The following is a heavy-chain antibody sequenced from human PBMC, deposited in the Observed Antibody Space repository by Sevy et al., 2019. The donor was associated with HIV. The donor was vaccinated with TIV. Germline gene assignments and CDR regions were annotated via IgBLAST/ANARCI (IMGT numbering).Heavy chain of an antibody. CDR2: IRSKAYGGTT. V-gene: IGHV3-49*04. J-gene: IGHJ6*02. CDR1: GFTFGDYA. D-gene: IGHD2-2*01. Sequence: GGSLRLSCTASGFTFGDYAMSWVRQAPGKGLEWVGFIRSKAYGGTTEYAASVKGRFTISRDDSKSIAYLQMNSLKTEDTAVYYCTRVWRYQLLSDDLYYCYYGMDVWGQGTTVTVSS. CDR3: TRVWRYQLLSDDLYYCYYGMDV.